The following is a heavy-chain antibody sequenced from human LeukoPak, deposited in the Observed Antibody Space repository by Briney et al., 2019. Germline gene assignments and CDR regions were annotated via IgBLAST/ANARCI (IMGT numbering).Heavy chain of an antibody. Sequence: PGGSLRLSCAASGFTFSSYSMNWVRHPPGKGLEWVSSISISSSYIYYADSVKGRFTISRDNAKNSLYLQMNSLRAEDAAVYYCARATTFGGVIVIPRGYYYYGMDVWGQGTTVTVSS. CDR3: ARATTFGGVIVIPRGYYYYGMDV. D-gene: IGHD3-16*02. V-gene: IGHV3-21*01. J-gene: IGHJ6*02. CDR1: GFTFSSYS. CDR2: ISISSSYI.